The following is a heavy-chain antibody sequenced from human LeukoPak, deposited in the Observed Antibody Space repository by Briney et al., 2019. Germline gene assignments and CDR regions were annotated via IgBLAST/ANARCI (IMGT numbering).Heavy chain of an antibody. CDR3: ARVRLVTTQYDAFAM. J-gene: IGHJ3*02. CDR2: ISSSSSYI. Sequence: GGSLRLSCAASGFTFSSYSMNWVRQAPGKGLEWVSSISSSSSYIYYADSVKGRFTISRDNAKNSLYLQMDSLRAEDTAVYFCARVRLVTTQYDAFAMWGQGTMVTVSS. D-gene: IGHD5-12*01. V-gene: IGHV3-21*01. CDR1: GFTFSSYS.